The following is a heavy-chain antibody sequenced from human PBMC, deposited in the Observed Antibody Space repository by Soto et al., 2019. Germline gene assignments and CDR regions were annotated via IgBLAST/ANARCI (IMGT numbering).Heavy chain of an antibody. J-gene: IGHJ5*02. Sequence: VQLQESGPGLVKPSGTLSLTCTVSGGSISTTNWWSWVRQSPGKGLEWIGEILHIGSTNYNPSPKIRVTISIDKSKNQFSLRLSSVTAADTAGYYCASGFDSDGLYNGGHPWGQGTLVSVSS. V-gene: IGHV4-4*02. CDR3: ASGFDSDGLYNGGHP. D-gene: IGHD3-22*01. CDR1: GGSISTTNW. CDR2: ILHIGST.